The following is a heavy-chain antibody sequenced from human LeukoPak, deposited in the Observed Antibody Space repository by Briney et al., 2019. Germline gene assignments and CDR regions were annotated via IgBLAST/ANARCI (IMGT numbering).Heavy chain of an antibody. CDR1: GFTFSSYW. V-gene: IGHV3-74*01. CDR3: APSRYTYSHFDY. CDR2: INSDGSSA. J-gene: IGHJ4*02. D-gene: IGHD2-21*01. Sequence: GGSLRLSCAASGFTFSSYWMHWVRHAPGKGLVWVSRINSDGSSATYADSVKGRFTISRDNAKNTLYLQMNSLRAEDTAIYYCAPSRYTYSHFDYWGQGTLVTVSS.